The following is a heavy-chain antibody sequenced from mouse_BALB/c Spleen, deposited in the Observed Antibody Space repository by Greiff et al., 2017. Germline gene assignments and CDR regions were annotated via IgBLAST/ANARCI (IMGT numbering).Heavy chain of an antibody. V-gene: IGHV1-69*02. D-gene: IGHD4-1*01. CDR3: TREANWEGLYFDY. CDR1: GYTFTSYW. J-gene: IGHJ2*01. CDR2: IYPSDSYT. Sequence: QVQLQQPGAELVRPGASVKLSCKASGYTFTSYWINWVKQRPGQGLEWIGNIYPSDSYTNYNQKFKDKATLTVDKSSSTAYMQLSSPTSEDSAVYYCTREANWEGLYFDYWGQGTTLTVSS.